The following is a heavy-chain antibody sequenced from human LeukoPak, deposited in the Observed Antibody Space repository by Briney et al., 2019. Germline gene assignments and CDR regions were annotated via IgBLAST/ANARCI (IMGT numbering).Heavy chain of an antibody. D-gene: IGHD4-23*01. J-gene: IGHJ6*03. CDR1: GGSISSSSYY. CDR2: IYYTGST. CDR3: ARLHYGGNYGYYYYYMDV. V-gene: IGHV4-39*01. Sequence: SETLSPTCTVSGGSISSSSYYWGWIRQPPGKGLEWIGTIYYTGSTYYNPSLKSRVTISVDTSKNQFSLKLSSVTAADTAVYYCARLHYGGNYGYYYYYMDVWGKGTTVTISS.